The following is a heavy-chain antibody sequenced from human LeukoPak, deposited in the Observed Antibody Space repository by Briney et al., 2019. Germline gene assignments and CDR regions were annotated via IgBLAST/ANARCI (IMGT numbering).Heavy chain of an antibody. V-gene: IGHV3-30-3*01. J-gene: IGHJ6*02. D-gene: IGHD5-18*01. CDR1: GFTFSSYA. CDR2: ISFDGSNK. Sequence: GGSLRLSCAASGFTFSSYAMHWVRQAPGKGLEWVAAISFDGSNKYYADSVKGRFTISRDNSKNTLYLQMNSLRAEDTAVCYSARGVLPVDTVMTYYYGMDVWGQGTTVTVSS. CDR3: ARGVLPVDTVMTYYYGMDV.